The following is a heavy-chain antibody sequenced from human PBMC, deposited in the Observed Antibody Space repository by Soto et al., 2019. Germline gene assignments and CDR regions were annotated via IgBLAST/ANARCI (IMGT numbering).Heavy chain of an antibody. D-gene: IGHD2-15*01. CDR1: GFTFSDHY. CDR2: SRNKANSYTT. Sequence: GGSLRLSCAASGFTFSDHYIDWVRQAPGKGLEWVGRSRNKANSYTTEYAASVKGRFSISRDDSKNSVYLQMNSLKTEDTAVYFCTRLALIGTSGTFYDSWGQGTLVTVSS. J-gene: IGHJ4*02. V-gene: IGHV3-72*01. CDR3: TRLALIGTSGTFYDS.